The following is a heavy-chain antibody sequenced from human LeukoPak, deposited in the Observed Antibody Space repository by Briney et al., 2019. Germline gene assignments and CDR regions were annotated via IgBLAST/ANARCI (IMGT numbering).Heavy chain of an antibody. J-gene: IGHJ4*02. V-gene: IGHV3-53*01. CDR1: GFTVSSNY. Sequence: GGSLRLSCAASGFTVSSNYMSWVRQAPGKGLEWVSVIYRGGSSYYADSVKGRFTISRDNSKNTLYLQMNSLRAEDTAVYYCAKGSNNWGPGVYWGQGTLVTVSS. CDR3: AKGSNNWGPGVY. D-gene: IGHD1-1*01. CDR2: IYRGGSS.